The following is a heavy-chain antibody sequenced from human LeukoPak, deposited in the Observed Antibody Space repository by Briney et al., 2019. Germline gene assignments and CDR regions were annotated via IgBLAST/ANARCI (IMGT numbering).Heavy chain of an antibody. CDR2: IIPIFGTA. CDR3: ARELRNFDY. D-gene: IGHD4-17*01. CDR1: RGTFSSYA. Sequence: SVKVSCKASRGTFSSYAISWVRQAPGQGLEWMGGIIPIFGTANYAQKFQGRVKITADESTSTAYMELSSLRSDDTAVYYCARELRNFDYWGQGTLVTVSS. J-gene: IGHJ4*02. V-gene: IGHV1-69*13.